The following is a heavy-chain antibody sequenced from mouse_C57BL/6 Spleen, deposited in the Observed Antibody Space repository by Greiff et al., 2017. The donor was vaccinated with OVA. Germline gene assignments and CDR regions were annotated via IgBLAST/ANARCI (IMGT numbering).Heavy chain of an antibody. CDR2: ISPGDGAT. CDR1: GYAFSSSW. J-gene: IGHJ3*01. D-gene: IGHD1-1*01. V-gene: IGHV1-82*01. CDR3: ARGITTVVAEAD. Sequence: VQLLQSGPELVKPGASVKISCKASGYAFSSSWMNWVTQRPGKGLEWIGRISPGDGATNYNGKFKGKATLTADKSSSTAYMQLSSLTSEDSAVYFCARGITTVVAEADWGQGTLVTVSA.